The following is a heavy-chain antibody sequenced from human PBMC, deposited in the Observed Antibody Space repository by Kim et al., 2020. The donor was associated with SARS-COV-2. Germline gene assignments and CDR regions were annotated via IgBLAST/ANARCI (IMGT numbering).Heavy chain of an antibody. CDR2: INTNTGNP. Sequence: ASVKVSCKASEYTFATYGMNWVRQAPGQGLEWMGWINTNTGNPTYAQGFTGRFVFSLDTSVSTAYLQISNLKAEDTAIYYCARGYCRSTSCYPYWYFDLWGRGTLVTVSS. J-gene: IGHJ2*01. D-gene: IGHD2-2*01. V-gene: IGHV7-4-1*02. CDR3: ARGYCRSTSCYPYWYFDL. CDR1: EYTFATYG.